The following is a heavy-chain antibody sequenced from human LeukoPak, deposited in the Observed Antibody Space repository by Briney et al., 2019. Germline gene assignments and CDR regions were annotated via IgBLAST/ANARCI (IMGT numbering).Heavy chain of an antibody. D-gene: IGHD2-2*01. Sequence: ASVKVSCKASGYTFTSYGISWVRQAPGQGLEWMGWISAYNGNTNYAQKLQGRVTMTTDTSTSTAYMELRSLRSDDTAVYYCARVYRWDIVVLSAANPYYYGMDVWGQGTTVTVSS. J-gene: IGHJ6*02. CDR3: ARVYRWDIVVLSAANPYYYGMDV. CDR1: GYTFTSYG. V-gene: IGHV1-18*01. CDR2: ISAYNGNT.